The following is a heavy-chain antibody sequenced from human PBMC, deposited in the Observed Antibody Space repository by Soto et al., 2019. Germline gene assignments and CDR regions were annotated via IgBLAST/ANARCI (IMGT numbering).Heavy chain of an antibody. CDR3: AKDPRGWSVIPLLYFDY. V-gene: IGHV3-23*01. D-gene: IGHD3-22*01. CDR1: GFTFSSYA. CDR2: ISGSGGST. J-gene: IGHJ4*02. Sequence: GGSLRLSCAASGFTFSSYAMSWVRQAPGKGLEWVSAISGSGGSTYYADSVKGRFTISRDNSKNTLYLQMNSLRAEDTAVYYCAKDPRGWSVIPLLYFDYWGQGTLVTVSS.